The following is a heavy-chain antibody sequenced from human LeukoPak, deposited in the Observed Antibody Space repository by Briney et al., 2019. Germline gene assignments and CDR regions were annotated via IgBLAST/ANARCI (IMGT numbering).Heavy chain of an antibody. CDR2: IVVGSGNT. CDR1: GFTFTSSA. V-gene: IGHV1-58*01. CDR3: AAGGSGSYYGSHFDY. D-gene: IGHD3-10*01. J-gene: IGHJ4*02. Sequence: TSVKVSCKASGFTFTSSAVQWVRQARGQRLEWIGWIVVGSGNTNYAQKFQERVTITRDMSTSTAYMELSSLRSEDTAVSYCAAGGSGSYYGSHFDYWGQGTLVTVSS.